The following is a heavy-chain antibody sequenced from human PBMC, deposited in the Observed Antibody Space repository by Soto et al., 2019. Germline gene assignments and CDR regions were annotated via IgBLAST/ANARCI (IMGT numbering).Heavy chain of an antibody. CDR2: ISYDGSNK. V-gene: IGHV3-30-3*02. Sequence: GGSLRLSCAASGFTFSSYAMHWVRQAPGKGLEWVAVISYDGSNKYYADSVKGRFTISRDNSKNTLYLQMNSLRAEDTAVYYCAKSSRPGYSSSFPFDYWGQGTLVTVSS. CDR1: GFTFSSYA. D-gene: IGHD6-13*01. J-gene: IGHJ4*02. CDR3: AKSSRPGYSSSFPFDY.